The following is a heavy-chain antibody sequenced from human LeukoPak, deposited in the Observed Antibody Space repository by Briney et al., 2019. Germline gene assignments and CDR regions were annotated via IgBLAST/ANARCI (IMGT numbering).Heavy chain of an antibody. CDR2: IYTSGST. Sequence: SETLSLTCVVSGYSISSGYYWSWIRQPAGKGLEWIGRIYTSGSTNYNPSLRSRVTILLDTSKNQFSLNLNSVTAADTAVYYCARVDIPMAGHAFDIWGQGTMVTVSS. V-gene: IGHV4-61*02. D-gene: IGHD5-18*01. CDR1: GYSISSGYY. J-gene: IGHJ3*02. CDR3: ARVDIPMAGHAFDI.